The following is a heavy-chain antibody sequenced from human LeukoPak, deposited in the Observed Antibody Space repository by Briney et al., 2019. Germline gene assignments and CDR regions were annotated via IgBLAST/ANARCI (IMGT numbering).Heavy chain of an antibody. CDR3: ARLFGDYDDTIRSSYWHGHLDY. D-gene: IGHD3-16*01. Sequence: ASVKVSCKTSGYPFTGNYINWLRQAPGQGLEWLGLIDPDRRTTVYAQKFQGRVAMTGDMSTGTVYMELRSLRSEDTAVHFCARLFGDYDDTIRSSYWHGHLDYWGQGAPVLVSS. J-gene: IGHJ4*02. CDR1: GYPFTGNY. CDR2: IDPDRRTT. V-gene: IGHV1-46*01.